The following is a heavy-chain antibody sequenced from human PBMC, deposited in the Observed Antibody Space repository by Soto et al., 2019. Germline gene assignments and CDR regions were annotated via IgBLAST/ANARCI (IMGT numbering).Heavy chain of an antibody. CDR2: ISYDGTNK. Sequence: QVKLVQSGGGEVQPGRSLRLSCAASGFTFSTYGMHWVRQAPGKGLEWVALISYDGTNKYYVDSVKGRFTISRDNSKNTVYLQMNSLRAEDTAVYYCAKQFGTGLYYFDHWGQGTLVTVSS. J-gene: IGHJ4*02. D-gene: IGHD6-19*01. V-gene: IGHV3-30*18. CDR3: AKQFGTGLYYFDH. CDR1: GFTFSTYG.